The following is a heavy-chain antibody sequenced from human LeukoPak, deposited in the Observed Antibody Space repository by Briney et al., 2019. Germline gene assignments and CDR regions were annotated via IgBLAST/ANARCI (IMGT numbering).Heavy chain of an antibody. Sequence: GESLRLSCAASGVTLRNYGLSWVRHTPGKGLEWVSAIRGSGDTTFYADSVKGRFTISRDNSKNTLYLQMNSPRAGDTAVYYCARALHPSGGYPDAFDIWGQGTKVTVSS. V-gene: IGHV3-23*01. D-gene: IGHD1-26*01. CDR3: ARALHPSGGYPDAFDI. J-gene: IGHJ3*02. CDR1: GVTLRNYG. CDR2: IRGSGDTT.